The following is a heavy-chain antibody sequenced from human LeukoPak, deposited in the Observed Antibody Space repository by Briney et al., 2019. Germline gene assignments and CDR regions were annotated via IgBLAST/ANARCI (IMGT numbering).Heavy chain of an antibody. D-gene: IGHD6-19*01. CDR2: ISYDGSNK. J-gene: IGHJ4*02. V-gene: IGHV3-30*18. CDR3: AKDSGIAVAGIFDY. Sequence: GGSLRLSCAASGFTFSSYGMHWVRQAPGKGLEWVAVISYDGSNKYYADSVKGRFTISRDNSKNTLYLQMNSLRAEDTAVYHCAKDSGIAVAGIFDYWGQGTLVTVSS. CDR1: GFTFSSYG.